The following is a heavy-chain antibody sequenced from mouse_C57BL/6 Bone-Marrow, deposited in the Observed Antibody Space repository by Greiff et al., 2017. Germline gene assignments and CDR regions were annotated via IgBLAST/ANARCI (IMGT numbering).Heavy chain of an antibody. Sequence: EVKVVESGGGLVQPGGSLKLSCAASGFTFSDYYMYWVRQTPEKRLEWVAYISNGGGSTYYPDTVKGRFTISRDNAKNTLYLQMSRLKSEDTAMYYCARRPAWFAYWGQGTLVTVSA. J-gene: IGHJ3*01. CDR2: ISNGGGST. CDR3: ARRPAWFAY. V-gene: IGHV5-12*01. CDR1: GFTFSDYY.